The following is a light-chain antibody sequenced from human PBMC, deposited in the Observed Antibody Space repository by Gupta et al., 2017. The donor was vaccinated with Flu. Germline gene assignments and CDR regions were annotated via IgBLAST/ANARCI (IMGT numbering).Light chain of an antibody. CDR3: NYRDSSANPQV. CDR2: GKN. Sequence: GQTVRITCQGGSLRSYYASWYQQKPGQANVRVIYGKNNRPSGIPDRFSGSRSGNTDSLTIHGAQAEDEADYYCNYRDSSANPQVFGGGTKMTVL. J-gene: IGLJ3*02. CDR1: SLRSYY. V-gene: IGLV3-19*01.